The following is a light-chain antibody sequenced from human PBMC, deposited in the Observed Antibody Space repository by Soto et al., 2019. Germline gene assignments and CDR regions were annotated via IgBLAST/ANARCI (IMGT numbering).Light chain of an antibody. CDR3: QHYDSYFQT. CDR2: DAS. CDR1: QSIRSW. V-gene: IGKV1-5*01. Sequence: DIPMTQSPSTLSASVGDRVTITCRASQSIRSWLAWYQQKPGKAPNLLIYDASSLESGVPSRFSGSGYGTEFTLTITSLQPDDFATYYCQHYDSYFQTFGQGTKVEIK. J-gene: IGKJ1*01.